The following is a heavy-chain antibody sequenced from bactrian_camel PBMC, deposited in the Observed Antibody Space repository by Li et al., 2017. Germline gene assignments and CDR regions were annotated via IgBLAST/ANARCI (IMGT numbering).Heavy chain of an antibody. CDR1: GYTFSTYC. J-gene: IGHJ4*01. Sequence: HVQLVESGGGEVQAGGSLRLSCAAAGYTFSTYCLGWFRQAPGKVHKWVASIYGGRTYYADDVKGRFTISQDNAKHTLYLEMTNLRSEDTATYYCAKSLASALGGTGRSPGTQVTVS. CDR2: IYGGRT. V-gene: IGHV3S1*01. D-gene: IGHD2*01.